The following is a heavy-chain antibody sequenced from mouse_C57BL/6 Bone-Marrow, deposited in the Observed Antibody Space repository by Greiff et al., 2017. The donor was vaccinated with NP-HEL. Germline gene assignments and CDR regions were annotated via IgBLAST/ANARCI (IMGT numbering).Heavy chain of an antibody. CDR1: GFTFSDAW. V-gene: IGHV6-6*01. Sequence: EVKLMESGGGLVQPGGSMKLSCAASGFTFSDAWMDWVRQSPEKGLEWVAEIRNKANNHATYYAESVKGRFTISRDDSKSSVYLQMNSLRAEDTGIYYCTRPPLYYDYPYAMDYWGQGTSVTVSS. CDR2: IRNKANNHAT. CDR3: TRPPLYYDYPYAMDY. D-gene: IGHD2-4*01. J-gene: IGHJ4*01.